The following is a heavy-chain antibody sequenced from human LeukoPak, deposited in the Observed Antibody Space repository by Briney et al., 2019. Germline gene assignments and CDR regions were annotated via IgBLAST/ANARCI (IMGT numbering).Heavy chain of an antibody. D-gene: IGHD2-2*01. V-gene: IGHV4-34*01. CDR2: INHSGST. CDR1: GGSFRGYY. CDR3: ARSIVVVPAAIRWFDP. Sequence: SETLSLTCAVYGGSFRGYYWSWIRQPPGKGLEWVGEINHSGSTNYNPSLKSRVTISVDTSNNQSSLKLSSVTAADTAVYYCARSIVVVPAAIRWFDPWGQGTLVTVSS. J-gene: IGHJ5*02.